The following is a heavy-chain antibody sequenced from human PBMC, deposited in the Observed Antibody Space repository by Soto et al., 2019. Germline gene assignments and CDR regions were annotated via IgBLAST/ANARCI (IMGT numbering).Heavy chain of an antibody. CDR1: GFTFSSYA. J-gene: IGHJ3*02. Sequence: GGSLRLSCAASGFTFSSYAMSWVRQAPGKGLEWVSAISGSGGSTYYADSVKGRFTISRDNSKNTLYLQMNSLRAEDTAVYYCAKDFYDLRYFDWLLSRAFDIWGQGTMVTVSS. CDR2: ISGSGGST. CDR3: AKDFYDLRYFDWLLSRAFDI. V-gene: IGHV3-23*01. D-gene: IGHD3-9*01.